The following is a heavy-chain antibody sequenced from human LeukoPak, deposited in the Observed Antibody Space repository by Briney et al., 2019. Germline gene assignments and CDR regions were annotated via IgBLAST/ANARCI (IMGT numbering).Heavy chain of an antibody. V-gene: IGHV3-64*01. Sequence: GGALRLSCAASGFTFGSYAMQWVRQAPGKGLEYVSAITNDGGTTFYANSVKGRFTISRDDSKNTLFLQRGSLRPEDMAVYYCARVDDFTYDFWGQGTLVSVCS. CDR2: ITNDGGTT. CDR3: ARVDDFTYDF. CDR1: GFTFGSYA. D-gene: IGHD2-2*03. J-gene: IGHJ4*02.